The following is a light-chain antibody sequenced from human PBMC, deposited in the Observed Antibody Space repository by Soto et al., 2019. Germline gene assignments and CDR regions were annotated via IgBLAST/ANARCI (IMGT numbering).Light chain of an antibody. Sequence: EIVMTQSPATLSVSPGESVILSCRASQSISTNLAWYQYIPGQAPRLLIYAASTRATGIPARFSGSGSGTDFTLSITSLQSEDYAVYYCHQYNNWPPWTFGQGTKVEIK. V-gene: IGKV3-15*01. CDR3: HQYNNWPPWT. J-gene: IGKJ1*01. CDR2: AAS. CDR1: QSISTN.